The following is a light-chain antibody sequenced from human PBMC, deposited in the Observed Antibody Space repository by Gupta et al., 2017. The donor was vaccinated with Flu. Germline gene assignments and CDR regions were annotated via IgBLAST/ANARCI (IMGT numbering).Light chain of an antibody. J-gene: IGKJ4*01. CDR1: HDSRRF. Sequence: DIQMTQSPSSLSASVGDGVTITCQASHDSRRFLNGYQQKPGKAPKLLIFDASNLDTGVPSRFSGSGFGTTFTVTISSLQPEDCATYYCQQHDELPLTCGGGTKVEI. CDR2: DAS. CDR3: QQHDELPLT. V-gene: IGKV1-33*01.